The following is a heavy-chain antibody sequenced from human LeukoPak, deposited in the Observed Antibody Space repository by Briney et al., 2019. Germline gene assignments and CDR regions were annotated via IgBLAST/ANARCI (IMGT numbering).Heavy chain of an antibody. V-gene: IGHV3-20*04. Sequence: GGSLRLSCAASGFTFDDYGMSWVRQAPGKGLEWVSGITWNGDSTDYAGSVKGRFTISRDNAKNSLYLQMNSLRAEDTAVYYCARDSGRREDYWGQGTLVTVSS. D-gene: IGHD1-1*01. CDR3: ARDSGRREDY. CDR1: GFTFDDYG. CDR2: ITWNGDST. J-gene: IGHJ4*02.